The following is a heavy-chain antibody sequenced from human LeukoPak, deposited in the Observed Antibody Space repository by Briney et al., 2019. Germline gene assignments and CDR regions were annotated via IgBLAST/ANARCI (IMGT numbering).Heavy chain of an antibody. CDR3: ARDRTTVTTWGYYYMDV. CDR2: ISSNSRYI. CDR1: GFTFSTYS. V-gene: IGHV3-21*06. J-gene: IGHJ6*03. D-gene: IGHD4-17*01. Sequence: GGSLRLSCAASGFTFSTYSMSWVRQAPGKGLEWVSSISSNSRYIYYADSMRGRFTISRDNAKNSLYLQMNSLKPEDTAVYYCARDRTTVTTWGYYYMDVWGKGTTVTISS.